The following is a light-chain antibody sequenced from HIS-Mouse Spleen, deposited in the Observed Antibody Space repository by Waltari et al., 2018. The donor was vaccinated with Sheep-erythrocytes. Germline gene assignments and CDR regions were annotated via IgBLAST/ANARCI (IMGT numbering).Light chain of an antibody. CDR3: CSYAGSYNHV. CDR2: DLS. V-gene: IGLV2-11*01. J-gene: IGLJ1*01. CDR1: SSDVGGYNY. Sequence: QSALTQPRLVSGSPALSVTLSCTGTSSDVGGYNYVSWYQQHPGKAPKLLIYDLSKRPSGVPDRFYGSKSGNTASLTISGLQAEDEADYYCCSYAGSYNHVFATGTKVTVL.